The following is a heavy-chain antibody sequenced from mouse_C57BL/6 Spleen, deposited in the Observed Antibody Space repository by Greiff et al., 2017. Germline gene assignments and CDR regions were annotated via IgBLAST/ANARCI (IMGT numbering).Heavy chain of an antibody. CDR1: GFSLTSYG. Sequence: VMLVESGPGLVAPSQSLSITCTVSGFSLTSYGVHWVRQPPGKGLEWLVVIWSDGSTTYNSALKSRLSISKDNSKRQVFLKMNSLQTDDTAMYYCARLYGYDDAMDYWGQGTSVTVSS. D-gene: IGHD2-2*01. J-gene: IGHJ4*01. V-gene: IGHV2-6*03. CDR2: IWSDGST. CDR3: ARLYGYDDAMDY.